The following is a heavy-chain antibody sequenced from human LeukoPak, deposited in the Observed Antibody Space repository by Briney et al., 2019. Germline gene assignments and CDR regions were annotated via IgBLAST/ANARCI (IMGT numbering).Heavy chain of an antibody. J-gene: IGHJ6*02. Sequence: SVKVSCKASGGTFSSYAISWVRQAPGQGLEWMGGIIPIFGTANYAQKFQGRVTITADGSTSTAYMELSSLRSEDTAVYYCARVHSIHDYGDYDFGDYYGMDVWGQGTTVTVSS. CDR1: GGTFSSYA. CDR2: IIPIFGTA. D-gene: IGHD4-17*01. V-gene: IGHV1-69*13. CDR3: ARVHSIHDYGDYDFGDYYGMDV.